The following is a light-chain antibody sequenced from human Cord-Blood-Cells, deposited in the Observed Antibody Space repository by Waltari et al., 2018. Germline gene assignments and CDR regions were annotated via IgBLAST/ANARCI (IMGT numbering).Light chain of an antibody. CDR2: KDS. Sequence: SYELTQPPSVSVSPGQTARITCSGDALPKQYAHWYQQKPGQAPVLVIYKDSERPSGIPGRFSGSSSGTTVTLTISGVQAEDEADYYCQSADSSGTYVFGTGTKVTVL. CDR1: ALPKQY. J-gene: IGLJ1*01. V-gene: IGLV3-25*03. CDR3: QSADSSGTYV.